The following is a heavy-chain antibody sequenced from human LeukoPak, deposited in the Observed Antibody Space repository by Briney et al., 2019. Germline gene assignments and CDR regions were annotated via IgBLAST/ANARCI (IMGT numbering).Heavy chain of an antibody. CDR2: IHHSGST. V-gene: IGHV4-34*01. CDR3: ATEEGYNAY. CDR1: GGSFSAYY. J-gene: IGHJ4*02. Sequence: SETLSLTCAVYGGSFSAYYWSWIRQSPGKGLEWIGEIHHSGSTKYNPSLKRRVTISVDMSQSQFSLKLTSVTAADTAAYYCATEEGYNAYWGQGILVTVSS. D-gene: IGHD5-24*01.